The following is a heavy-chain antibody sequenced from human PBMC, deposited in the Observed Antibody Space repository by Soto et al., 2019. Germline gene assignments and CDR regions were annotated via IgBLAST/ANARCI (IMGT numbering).Heavy chain of an antibody. D-gene: IGHD6-6*01. Sequence: PSETLSLTCTVSGGSISSSSSYWGWIRQPPGKGLEWIGRMSYSGSTYNNPSLKSRVTLSVDTSQSRISLKLTSVTAADTAVYYCARGGASSKWFDRWGQGTLVTVSS. CDR2: MSYSGST. CDR3: ARGGASSKWFDR. V-gene: IGHV4-39*01. J-gene: IGHJ5*02. CDR1: GGSISSSSSY.